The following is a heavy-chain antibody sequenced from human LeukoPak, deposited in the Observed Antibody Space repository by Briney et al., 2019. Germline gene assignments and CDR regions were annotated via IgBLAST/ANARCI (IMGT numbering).Heavy chain of an antibody. J-gene: IGHJ3*02. CDR3: ARSIYASGSFYTFDI. CDR1: GFTFSSYA. V-gene: IGHV3-23*01. D-gene: IGHD3-10*01. Sequence: GGSLRLSCAASGFTFSSYAMSWVRPAAGKGLEWVSAISGSGGSTYYADSVKGRFTISRDNSKNTLYLQMNSLRAEDTAVYYCARSIYASGSFYTFDIWGQGTMVTVSS. CDR2: ISGSGGST.